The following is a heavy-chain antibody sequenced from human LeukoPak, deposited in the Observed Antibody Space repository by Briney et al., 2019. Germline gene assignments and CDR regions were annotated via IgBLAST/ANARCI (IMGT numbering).Heavy chain of an antibody. Sequence: GGSLRLSCAASGSTFSSYGMHWVRQAPGKGLEWVAVISDDGSNKYYADSVKGRFTISRDNSKNTLYLQMNSMRAEDTAVYYCAKDQYSYGSGPPDYWGQGTLVTVSS. CDR1: GSTFSSYG. V-gene: IGHV3-30*18. CDR2: ISDDGSNK. J-gene: IGHJ4*02. D-gene: IGHD5-18*01. CDR3: AKDQYSYGSGPPDY.